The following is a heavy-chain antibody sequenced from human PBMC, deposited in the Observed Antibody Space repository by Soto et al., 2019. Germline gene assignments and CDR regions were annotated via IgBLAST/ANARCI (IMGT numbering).Heavy chain of an antibody. D-gene: IGHD3-3*01. V-gene: IGHV1-2*02. CDR2: INPATGAA. Sequence: QLHLVQSGAVVKKPGASVTVSCSASGYPVTAYYMHXVRQXXXRGLEWMGGINPATGAAKYTQTFQGRVTMTRDTSTSTVFMELSGLTSEDTAVFYCARGGGVGVAGSAAFDMWGQGTLVTVSS. CDR3: ARGGGVGVAGSAAFDM. CDR1: GYPVTAYY. J-gene: IGHJ3*02.